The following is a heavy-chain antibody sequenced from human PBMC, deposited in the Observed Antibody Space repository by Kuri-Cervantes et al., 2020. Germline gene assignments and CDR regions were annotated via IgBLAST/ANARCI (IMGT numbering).Heavy chain of an antibody. CDR1: GFTFSRHG. J-gene: IGHJ4*02. V-gene: IGHV3-23*01. Sequence: GESLKISCAASGFTFSRHGMTWVRQAPGKGLEWVSGISGSGGSTFYADSVKGRFTISRDNSKNTLYLQMSSLRAEDTAVYYCAGDCNPNSRHKYWGQGTLVTVSS. D-gene: IGHD2/OR15-2a*01. CDR3: AGDCNPNSRHKY. CDR2: ISGSGGST.